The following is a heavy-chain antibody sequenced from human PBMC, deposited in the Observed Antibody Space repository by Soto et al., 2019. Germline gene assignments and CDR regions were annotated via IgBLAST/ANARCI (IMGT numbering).Heavy chain of an antibody. CDR1: GFTFSSYW. V-gene: IGHV3-7*05. Sequence: EVQLVESGGGLVQPGGSPRLSCAASGFTFSSYWMSWVRQAPGKGLEWVANIKQDGSEKYYVDSVKGRFTISRDNAKNSLYLQMNSLRAEDTAVYYCARSSGSYYYYYYGMDVWGQGTTVTVSS. CDR3: ARSSGSYYYYYYGMDV. CDR2: IKQDGSEK. J-gene: IGHJ6*02. D-gene: IGHD1-26*01.